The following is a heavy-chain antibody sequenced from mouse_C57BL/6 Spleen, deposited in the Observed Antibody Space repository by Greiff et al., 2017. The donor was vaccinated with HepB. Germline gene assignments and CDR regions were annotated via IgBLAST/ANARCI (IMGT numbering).Heavy chain of an antibody. CDR3: ATFRQLRPHYYAMDY. V-gene: IGHV3-6*01. CDR1: GYSITSGYY. J-gene: IGHJ4*01. CDR2: ISYDGSN. D-gene: IGHD3-2*02. Sequence: EVQLQESGPGLVKPSQSLSLTCSVTGYSITSGYYWTWIRQFPGNKLEWMGYISYDGSNNYNPSLKNRISITRDTSKNQFFLKLNSVTTEDTATYYCATFRQLRPHYYAMDYWGQGTSVTVSS.